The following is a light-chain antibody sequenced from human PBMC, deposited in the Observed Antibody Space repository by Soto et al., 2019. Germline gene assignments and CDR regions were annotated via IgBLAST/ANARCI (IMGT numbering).Light chain of an antibody. CDR2: DVS. Sequence: QSVLTQPRSVSGSPGQSVTISCTGTSSDVGGYNYASWYQQHPGKAPKLMIYDVSKRPSGVPDRFSGSKSGNTASLTISGLQVEDEADYYCCSYAGSYTFVFGTGTKLTVL. V-gene: IGLV2-11*01. J-gene: IGLJ1*01. CDR1: SSDVGGYNY. CDR3: CSYAGSYTFV.